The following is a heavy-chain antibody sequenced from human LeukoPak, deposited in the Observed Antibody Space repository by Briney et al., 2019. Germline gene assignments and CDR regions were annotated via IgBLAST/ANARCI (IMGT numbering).Heavy chain of an antibody. D-gene: IGHD3-10*01. V-gene: IGHV3-23*01. CDR3: AKDARWYGRNYFDY. CDR2: ISSSSGST. J-gene: IGHJ4*02. CDR1: GFTFSSYA. Sequence: PGGSLRLSCAASGFTFSSYAMGWVRQAPGQGLEWVSVISSSSGSTYYADSVKGRFTISRDNSRNTMYQQMNSLRAEDTAVYYCAKDARWYGRNYFDYWGQGTLVTVSS.